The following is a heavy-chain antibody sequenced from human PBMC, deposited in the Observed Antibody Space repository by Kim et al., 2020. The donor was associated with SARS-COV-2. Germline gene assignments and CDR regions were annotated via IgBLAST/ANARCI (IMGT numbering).Heavy chain of an antibody. CDR3: AKAGSVGTYHYYGLDV. Sequence: GGSLRLSCTTSGFTFKNYAMHWVRQAPGKGLEWVAVIWFDGSNAFYEDSVKGRFTISRDNSKNILYLHMNSLRAEDTAVYYCAKAGSVGTYHYYGLDVWGRGTTVTVSS. V-gene: IGHV3-33*06. D-gene: IGHD7-27*01. CDR2: IWFDGSNA. J-gene: IGHJ6*02. CDR1: GFTFKNYA.